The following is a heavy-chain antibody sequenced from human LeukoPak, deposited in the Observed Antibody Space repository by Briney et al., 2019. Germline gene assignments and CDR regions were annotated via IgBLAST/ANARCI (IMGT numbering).Heavy chain of an antibody. CDR1: GFTFSSYW. J-gene: IGHJ4*02. CDR2: IKQDGSEK. Sequence: GGSLRLSCAASGFTFSSYWMSWVRQAPGKGLDWVANIKQDGSEKYYVDSVKGRFTISRDNAKNSLYLQMNSLRAEDTAVYYCAREGVVVAATPENYWGQGTLVTVSS. V-gene: IGHV3-7*01. D-gene: IGHD2-15*01. CDR3: AREGVVVAATPENY.